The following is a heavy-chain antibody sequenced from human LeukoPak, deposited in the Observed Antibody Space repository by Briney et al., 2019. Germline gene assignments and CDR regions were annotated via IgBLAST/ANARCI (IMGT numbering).Heavy chain of an antibody. Sequence: SGGSLRLSCAASGFTFSTYAMSWVRQAPGKGLEWVSAISVSGENTYYADSVKGRFTVSRDNSKNTLYLQMNSLRAEDTAIYYCADVHLVAVSARRGAFGNWGQGTLVTVSS. CDR2: ISVSGENT. CDR3: ADVHLVAVSARRGAFGN. V-gene: IGHV3-23*01. J-gene: IGHJ4*02. D-gene: IGHD2-21*01. CDR1: GFTFSTYA.